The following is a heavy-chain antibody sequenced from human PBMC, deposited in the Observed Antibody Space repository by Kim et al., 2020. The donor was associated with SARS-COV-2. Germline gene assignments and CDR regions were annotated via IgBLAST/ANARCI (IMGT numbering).Heavy chain of an antibody. Sequence: YVASVKGRLTNSKENSKNTLYMQMNSLRAEDTAVYYCARDGDDSSGALDYWGQGTLVTVSS. D-gene: IGHD3-22*01. V-gene: IGHV3-30*01. CDR3: ARDGDDSSGALDY. J-gene: IGHJ4*02.